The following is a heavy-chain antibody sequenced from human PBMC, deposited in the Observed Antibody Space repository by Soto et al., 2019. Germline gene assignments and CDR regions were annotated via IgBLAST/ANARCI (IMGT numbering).Heavy chain of an antibody. Sequence: QVQLQESGPGLVKPSQTLSLTCTVSGGSISSGGYYWSWIRQHPGKGLEWIGYIYYSGSTYYNPSLESRVTISVDTSKNQFSLKLSSVTAADTAVYYCARGLSLWFGAPENYGMDVWGQGTTVTVSS. CDR1: GGSISSGGYY. D-gene: IGHD3-10*01. CDR3: ARGLSLWFGAPENYGMDV. J-gene: IGHJ6*02. CDR2: IYYSGST. V-gene: IGHV4-31*03.